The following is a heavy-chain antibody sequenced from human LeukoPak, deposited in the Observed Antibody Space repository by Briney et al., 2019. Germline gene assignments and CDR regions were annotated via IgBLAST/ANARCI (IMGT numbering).Heavy chain of an antibody. CDR3: ARAQGVSGTHWFDP. Sequence: SQTLSLICGISGDSVSSNSAAWNWIRQSPSRGLEWLGRTYYRSKWYNDYAVTVKSRITINPDTSKNQFSLQLNSVTPDDTAVYYCARAQGVSGTHWFDPWGQRTLVPVSS. J-gene: IGHJ5*02. V-gene: IGHV6-1*01. CDR2: TYYRSKWYN. D-gene: IGHD2-8*01. CDR1: GDSVSSNSAA.